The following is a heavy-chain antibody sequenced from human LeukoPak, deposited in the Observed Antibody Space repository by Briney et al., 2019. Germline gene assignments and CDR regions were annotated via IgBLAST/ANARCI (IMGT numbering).Heavy chain of an antibody. J-gene: IGHJ4*02. Sequence: GGSLRLSCAASGFTFSSYAMGWVRQAPGKGLEWVSATSGSGGSTYYADSVKGRFTISRDNSKNTLYLQMNSLRAEDTAVYYCALGPVVAATGYFDYWGQGTLVTVSS. CDR1: GFTFSSYA. CDR2: TSGSGGST. V-gene: IGHV3-23*01. CDR3: ALGPVVAATGYFDY. D-gene: IGHD2-15*01.